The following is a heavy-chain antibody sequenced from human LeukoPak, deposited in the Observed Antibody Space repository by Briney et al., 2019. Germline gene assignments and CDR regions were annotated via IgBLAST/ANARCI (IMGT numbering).Heavy chain of an antibody. Sequence: INSDGSSTSSADSVKGRFTISRDNAKNTLYLQMNSLRAEDTAVYYCARASGARWLHELDYWGQGTLVTVSS. CDR2: INSDGSST. D-gene: IGHD5-24*01. CDR3: ARASGARWLHELDY. V-gene: IGHV3-74*01. J-gene: IGHJ4*02.